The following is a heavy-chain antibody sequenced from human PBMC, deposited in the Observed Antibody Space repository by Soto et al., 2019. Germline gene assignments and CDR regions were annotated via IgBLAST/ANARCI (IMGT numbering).Heavy chain of an antibody. V-gene: IGHV1-3*01. CDR3: ARDGIAAAGTSWFDP. Sequence: ASVKVSCKASGYTFTSHAMHWVRQAPGQRLEWMGWINAGNGNTKYSQKFQGRVTITTDTSASTAYMGLSSLRSEDTAVYYCARDGIAAAGTSWFDPWGQGTLVTVSS. CDR1: GYTFTSHA. CDR2: INAGNGNT. D-gene: IGHD6-13*01. J-gene: IGHJ5*02.